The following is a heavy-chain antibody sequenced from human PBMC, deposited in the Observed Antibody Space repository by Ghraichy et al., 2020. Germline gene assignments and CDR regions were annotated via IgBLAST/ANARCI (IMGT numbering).Heavy chain of an antibody. V-gene: IGHV3-23*01. D-gene: IGHD3-3*01. CDR2: ISGSGGST. CDR1: GFTFSRYA. Sequence: GESLNISCAASGFTFSRYAMRWVRQAPGKGLEWVSGISGSGGSTYYADSVKGRFTISRDNSKNTLYLQLNSLRAEDTAVYYCAKGRGDDFWSGSDIWGQGTMVTVSS. CDR3: AKGRGDDFWSGSDI. J-gene: IGHJ3*02.